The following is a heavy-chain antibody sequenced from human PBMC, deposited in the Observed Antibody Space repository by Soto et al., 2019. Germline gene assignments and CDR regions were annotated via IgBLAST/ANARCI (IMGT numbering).Heavy chain of an antibody. D-gene: IGHD3-10*01. CDR2: INPSGGST. CDR3: ARHSEFDRDLDY. J-gene: IGHJ4*02. CDR1: GYTFTSYY. Sequence: QVQLVQSGAEVKKPGASVKVSCKASGYTFTSYYMHWVRQAPGQGLEWMGIINPSGGSTSYAQKFQGRVTMTRDTSTSTVYMELTSLRSEDTAVYYCARHSEFDRDLDYWGQGTLVTVSS. V-gene: IGHV1-46*03.